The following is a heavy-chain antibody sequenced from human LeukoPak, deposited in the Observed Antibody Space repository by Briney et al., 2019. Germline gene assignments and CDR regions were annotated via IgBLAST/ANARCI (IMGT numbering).Heavy chain of an antibody. CDR3: APDCSSTSCYTRFDP. D-gene: IGHD2-2*02. CDR1: GFTFSSYW. J-gene: IGHJ5*02. V-gene: IGHV3-7*01. Sequence: GGSLRLSCAASGFTFSSYWMSWVRQAPGKGLEWVANIKQDGSEKYYVDSVKGQFTISRDNAKNSLYLQMNSLRVEDTAVYSCAPDCSSTSCYTRFDPWGQGTLVTVSS. CDR2: IKQDGSEK.